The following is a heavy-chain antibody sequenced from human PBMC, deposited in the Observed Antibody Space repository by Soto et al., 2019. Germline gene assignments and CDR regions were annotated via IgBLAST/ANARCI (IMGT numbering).Heavy chain of an antibody. D-gene: IGHD5-12*01. V-gene: IGHV4-59*01. J-gene: IGHJ4*02. CDR1: GGSISSYY. CDR2: IYYSGST. CDR3: ARASVLDGYKLFDY. Sequence: ASETLSLTCTVSGGSISSYYWSWIRQPPGKGLEWIGYIYYSGSTNYNPSLKSRVTISVDTSKNQFSLKLSSVTAADTAVYYCARASVLDGYKLFDYWGQGTLVTVSS.